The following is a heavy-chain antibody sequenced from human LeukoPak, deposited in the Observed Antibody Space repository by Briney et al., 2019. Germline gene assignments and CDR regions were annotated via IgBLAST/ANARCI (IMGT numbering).Heavy chain of an antibody. CDR3: AREEWYYFDY. D-gene: IGHD3-3*01. CDR1: GFTFNSYA. Sequence: GGSLRLSCVASGFTFNSYAIHWVRQAPGKGLEWVAVISYDGSNKYYEDSVKGRFTISRDNSKNTLYLQMNSLRAEDMAVYYCAREEWYYFDYWGQGTLVTVSS. V-gene: IGHV3-30-3*01. J-gene: IGHJ4*02. CDR2: ISYDGSNK.